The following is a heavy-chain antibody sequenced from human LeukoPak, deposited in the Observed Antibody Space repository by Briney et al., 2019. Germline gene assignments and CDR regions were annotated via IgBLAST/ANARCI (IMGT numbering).Heavy chain of an antibody. D-gene: IGHD3-22*01. Sequence: SETLSLTCTVSGGSISSYYWSWIRQPPGKGLEWIGYIYYSGNTNYNPSLKSRVTISVDTSKNQFSLKLSSVTAADTAVYYCASAHSSGMDYWGQGALVTASS. J-gene: IGHJ4*02. CDR3: ASAHSSGMDY. CDR1: GGSISSYY. V-gene: IGHV4-59*01. CDR2: IYYSGNT.